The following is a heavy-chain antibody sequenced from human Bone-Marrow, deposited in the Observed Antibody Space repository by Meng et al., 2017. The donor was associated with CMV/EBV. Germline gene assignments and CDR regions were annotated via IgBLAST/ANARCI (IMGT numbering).Heavy chain of an antibody. V-gene: IGHV3-21*01. Sequence: GGSLRLSCAASGFTFSSYSMNWVRQAPGKGLEWVSSISSSSYIYYADSVKGRFTISRDNAKNSLYLQMNSLRAEDTAVYYCARDPGYDFWSGYYTPGSYYGMNVWGQGTTVTVSS. D-gene: IGHD3-3*01. CDR3: ARDPGYDFWSGYYTPGSYYGMNV. J-gene: IGHJ6*02. CDR1: GFTFSSYS. CDR2: ISSSSYI.